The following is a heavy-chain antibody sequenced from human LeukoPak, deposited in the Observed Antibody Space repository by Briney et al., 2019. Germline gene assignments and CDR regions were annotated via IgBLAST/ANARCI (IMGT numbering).Heavy chain of an antibody. D-gene: IGHD3-10*01. Sequence: PGGSLRLSCAASEFIFTKYAITWVRQAPGKGLEWVSTISGSDDSTYYADSVKGRFTISRDNSRNTLYLQMSSLRVEDSAVYYCGKERSSSGSDFEYWGQGTLVTVSS. V-gene: IGHV3-23*01. CDR2: ISGSDDST. CDR3: GKERSSSGSDFEY. CDR1: EFIFTKYA. J-gene: IGHJ4*02.